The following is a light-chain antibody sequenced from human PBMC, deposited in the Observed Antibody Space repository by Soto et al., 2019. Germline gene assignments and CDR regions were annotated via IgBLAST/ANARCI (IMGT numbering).Light chain of an antibody. J-gene: IGKJ1*01. Sequence: DFVMTQSPDSLAVSLGESATISCKSSQSLLYSSNNKNYLAWSQHRPGQPPKLLIYWASTRESGVPDRFSGSGSGTDFTLTISSLQAADVAVYYCQQYYTTSPTVGQGTKVEIK. CDR2: WAS. CDR3: QQYYTTSPT. V-gene: IGKV4-1*01. CDR1: QSLLYSSNNKNY.